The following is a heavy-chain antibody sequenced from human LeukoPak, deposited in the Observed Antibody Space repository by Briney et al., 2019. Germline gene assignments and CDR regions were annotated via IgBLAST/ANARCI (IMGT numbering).Heavy chain of an antibody. D-gene: IGHD4-17*01. Sequence: SATLSLTCAVYGGSFSGYYWSWIRQPPGKGLEWIGEINHSGSTNYNPSLKSRVTISVDTSKNQFSLKLSSVTAADTAVYYCARRPTVTTGAFDYWGQGTLVTVSS. J-gene: IGHJ4*02. CDR3: ARRPTVTTGAFDY. CDR2: INHSGST. CDR1: GGSFSGYY. V-gene: IGHV4-34*01.